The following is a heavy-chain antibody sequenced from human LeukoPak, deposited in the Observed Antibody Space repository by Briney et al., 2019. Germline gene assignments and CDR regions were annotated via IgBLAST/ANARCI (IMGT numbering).Heavy chain of an antibody. J-gene: IGHJ1*01. Sequence: PSETLSLTCTVSGGSISSSSYYWGWIRQPPGKGLEWIGSIYYSGSTYYNPSLKSRVTISVDTSKNQFSLKLSSVTAADTAMYYCARGYTLPTEYFQHWGQGTLVTVSS. V-gene: IGHV4-39*07. CDR3: ARGYTLPTEYFQH. CDR1: GGSISSSSYY. CDR2: IYYSGST. D-gene: IGHD5-12*01.